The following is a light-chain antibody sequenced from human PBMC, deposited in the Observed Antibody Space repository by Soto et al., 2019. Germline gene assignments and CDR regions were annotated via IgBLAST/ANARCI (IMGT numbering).Light chain of an antibody. CDR3: QQLNSYPLT. V-gene: IGKV1-9*01. CDR1: QGISSY. Sequence: EIPLTQSPSILSASVGDRATISCRASQGISSYLAWYQQKPGQAPKLLIYAASTLHRGVSSRFSGSGSGTEFTLTISSLQPEDFATYYCQQLNSYPLTFGGGTKVEIK. J-gene: IGKJ4*02. CDR2: AAS.